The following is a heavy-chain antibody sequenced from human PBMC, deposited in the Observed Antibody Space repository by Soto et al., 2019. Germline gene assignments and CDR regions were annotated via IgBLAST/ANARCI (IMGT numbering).Heavy chain of an antibody. D-gene: IGHD1-1*01. CDR3: ARGRYGYY. CDR2: ISAHNGNT. CDR1: GYTFTSYG. J-gene: IGHJ4*02. Sequence: QVHLVQSGAEVKKPGASVKVSCKASGYTFTSYGITWVRQAPGQGLEWMGWISAHNGNTDCAQKLQGRVIVTRDTSTNTACRELPSLISNDTAVYYCARGRYGYYWGQGALVTVSS. V-gene: IGHV1-18*01.